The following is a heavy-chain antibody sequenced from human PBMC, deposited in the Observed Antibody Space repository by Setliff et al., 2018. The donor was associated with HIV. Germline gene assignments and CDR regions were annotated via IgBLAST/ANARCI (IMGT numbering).Heavy chain of an antibody. V-gene: IGHV3-7*01. CDR2: IKQDGSEK. Sequence: GGSLRLSCEASGFSFSSYWMSWVRQAPGKGLEWVANIKQDGSEKHYMDSVKGRFTISRDNSKNTLYLQMDSLRAEDTAVYYCTKNLYSSRWSPLDYWGQGTLVTVSS. CDR3: TKNLYSSRWSPLDY. D-gene: IGHD6-13*01. J-gene: IGHJ4*02. CDR1: GFSFSSYW.